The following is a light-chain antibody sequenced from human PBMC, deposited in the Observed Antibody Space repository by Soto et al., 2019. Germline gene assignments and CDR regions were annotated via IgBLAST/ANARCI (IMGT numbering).Light chain of an antibody. CDR1: ALPKQY. CDR2: KDS. Sequence: SYELTQPPSVSVSPGQTARITCSGDALPKQYAYWYQQKPGQAPVLVIYKDSERPSGIPERFSGSSSGTTVTLTISGVQAEDEADYYCQSADSSVVFGTGTKLTV. V-gene: IGLV3-25*03. J-gene: IGLJ1*01. CDR3: QSADSSVV.